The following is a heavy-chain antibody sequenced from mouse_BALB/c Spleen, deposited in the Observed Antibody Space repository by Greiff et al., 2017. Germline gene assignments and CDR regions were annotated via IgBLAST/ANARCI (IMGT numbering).Heavy chain of an antibody. V-gene: IGHV5-9-3*01. CDR2: ISSGGSYT. D-gene: IGHD2-4*01. J-gene: IGHJ4*01. Sequence: EVQLVESGGGLVKPGGSLKLSCAASGFTFSSYAVSWVRQTPEKRLEWVATISSGGSYTYYPDSVKGRFTISRDNAKNTLYLQMSSLRSEDTAMYYCAIYYDYDESAMDYWGQGTSVTVSS. CDR3: AIYYDYDESAMDY. CDR1: GFTFSSYA.